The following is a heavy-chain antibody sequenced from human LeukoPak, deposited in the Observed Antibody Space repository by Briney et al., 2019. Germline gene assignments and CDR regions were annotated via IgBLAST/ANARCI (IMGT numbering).Heavy chain of an antibody. CDR3: ARERYYDYFDY. D-gene: IGHD3-10*01. CDR1: GFTFSSYW. Sequence: GGSLRLSCAASGFTFSSYWMSWVRQAPGKGLEWVANIKGDGSEKYYVDSVKGRFTISRDNAKNSLYLQMNSLRAEDTAVYYCARERYYDYFDYCGQETLVTVSS. J-gene: IGHJ4*02. V-gene: IGHV3-7*01. CDR2: IKGDGSEK.